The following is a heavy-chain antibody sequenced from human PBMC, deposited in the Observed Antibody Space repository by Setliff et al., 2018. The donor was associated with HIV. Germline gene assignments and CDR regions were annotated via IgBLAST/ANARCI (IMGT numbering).Heavy chain of an antibody. CDR1: GFTFSNYE. V-gene: IGHV3-21*01. CDR3: ARQGNWEFDY. J-gene: IGHJ4*02. D-gene: IGHD7-27*01. CDR2: ITSGSTYV. Sequence: PGGSLRLSCAASGFTFSNYEMNWVRQAPGKGLEWVSSITSGSTYVNYADSVTGRFSISRDNSKNSLYLQMISLRAEDTALYYCARQGNWEFDYWGQGTLVTVSS.